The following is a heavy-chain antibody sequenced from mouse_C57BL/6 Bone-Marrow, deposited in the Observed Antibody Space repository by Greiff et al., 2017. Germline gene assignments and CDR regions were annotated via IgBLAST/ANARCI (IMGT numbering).Heavy chain of an antibody. Sequence: EVQLQQSGPELVKPGASVKISCKASGYTFTDYYMNWVKQSHGKSLEWIGDINPNNGGTSYNQKLKGQATLTVDKSPSTAYMELRSLTSEDSAVYYCARGTTVVLYYFDYWGQGTTLTVSS. J-gene: IGHJ2*01. V-gene: IGHV1-26*01. D-gene: IGHD1-1*01. CDR1: GYTFTDYY. CDR2: INPNNGGT. CDR3: ARGTTVVLYYFDY.